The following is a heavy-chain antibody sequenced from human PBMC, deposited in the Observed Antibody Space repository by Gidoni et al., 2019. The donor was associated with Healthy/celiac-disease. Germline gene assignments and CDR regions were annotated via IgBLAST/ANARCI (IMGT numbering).Heavy chain of an antibody. CDR3: ATGVPRGPYYYYYGMDV. Sequence: QVQLVQSGAEVKKPGASVKVSCKVSGYTLTDLSMHWVRQAPGKGLEWMVGFDPEDGETIYAQKFQGRVTMTEDTSTDTAYMELSSLRSEDTAVYYCATGVPRGPYYYYYGMDVWGQGTTVTVSS. V-gene: IGHV1-24*01. D-gene: IGHD1-1*01. CDR2: FDPEDGET. J-gene: IGHJ6*02. CDR1: GYTLTDLS.